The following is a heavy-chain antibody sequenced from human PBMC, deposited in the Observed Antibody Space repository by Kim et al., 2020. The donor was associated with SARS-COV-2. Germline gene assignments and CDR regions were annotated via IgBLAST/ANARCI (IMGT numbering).Heavy chain of an antibody. CDR2: IIPIFGTA. J-gene: IGHJ4*02. CDR1: GGTFSSYA. V-gene: IGHV1-69*13. CDR3: VTYYYGSGSYAYYFDY. Sequence: SVKVSCKASGGTFSSYAISWVRQAPGQGLEWMVGIIPIFGTANYAQKFQGRVTITADESTSTAYMELSSLRSEDTAVYYCVTYYYGSGSYAYYFDYWGQGTLVTVSS. D-gene: IGHD3-10*01.